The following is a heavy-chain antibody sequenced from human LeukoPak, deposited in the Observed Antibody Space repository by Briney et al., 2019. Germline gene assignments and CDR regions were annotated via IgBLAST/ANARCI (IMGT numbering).Heavy chain of an antibody. D-gene: IGHD3-3*01. V-gene: IGHV3-30*19. J-gene: IGHJ6*03. CDR3: ARDGDFWSGYSSFHNYMDV. CDR1: GLNSMANW. CDR2: ISYDGSNN. Sequence: GGSLRLSCTTSGLNSMANWVGGFGQAPGKGLEGVAVISYDGSNNYYADSVKGRFTISIDKSKNQLYLKMNCLRAEDTAVYYCARDGDFWSGYSSFHNYMDVWGKGTTVTVSS.